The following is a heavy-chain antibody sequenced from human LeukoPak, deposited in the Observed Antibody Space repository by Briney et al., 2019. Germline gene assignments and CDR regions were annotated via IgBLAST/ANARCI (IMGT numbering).Heavy chain of an antibody. Sequence: GGSLRLSCAASGFTLSNYWMHWVRQVPGEGLVWVSRINFDGSSTNYADSVEGRFTISRDNAKNALYLQMNSLRAEDTAVYYCARAVGPIIVGATRGLYYFDYWGQGTLVTVSS. J-gene: IGHJ4*02. CDR1: GFTLSNYW. V-gene: IGHV3-74*01. CDR2: INFDGSST. CDR3: ARAVGPIIVGATRGLYYFDY. D-gene: IGHD1-26*01.